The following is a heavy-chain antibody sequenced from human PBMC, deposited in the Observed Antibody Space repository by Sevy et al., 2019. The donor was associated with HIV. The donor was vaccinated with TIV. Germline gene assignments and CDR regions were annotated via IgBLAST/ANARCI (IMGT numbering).Heavy chain of an antibody. CDR2: IYPNGGDT. J-gene: IGHJ4*02. V-gene: IGHV1-2*02. CDR3: AIGNREEWLLYLDN. D-gene: IGHD3-3*01. CDR1: GYTFAAYY. Sequence: ASVKVSCKTSGYTFAAYYIHWVRQAPGQGPEWLGWIYPNGGDTTFAQKFQGRVTVTMSTSINTVYMELNRLRSDDTAVYYCAIGNREEWLLYLDNWGQGTLVTVSS.